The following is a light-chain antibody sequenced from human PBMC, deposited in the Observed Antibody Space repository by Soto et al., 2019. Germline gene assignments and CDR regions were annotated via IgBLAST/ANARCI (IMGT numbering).Light chain of an antibody. CDR1: SSDVGHYNY. CDR2: DVN. CDR3: YSYTGSSTPYV. Sequence: QSALTQPASVSGSPGQSITISCTGTSSDVGHYNYVSWYQQHPGKAPKLMIYDVNNRPSGVSNRFSGSKSGNTASLTISGLQAEDEADYFCYSYTGSSTPYVFGTGTKVTVL. V-gene: IGLV2-14*01. J-gene: IGLJ1*01.